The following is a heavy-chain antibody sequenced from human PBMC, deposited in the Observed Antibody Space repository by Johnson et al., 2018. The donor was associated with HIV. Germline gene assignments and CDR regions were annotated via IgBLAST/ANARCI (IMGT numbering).Heavy chain of an antibody. J-gene: IGHJ3*02. Sequence: QVQLVESGGGLVKPGGSLRLSCAASGFSFSDYYMSWIRQAPGKGPEWVSYISSSGSTVYYADSVKGRFTISRDNAKNSLYLQMNSLSAEDTAVYYCASRIYGYVGHALDIWGHGTMVTVSS. CDR3: ASRIYGYVGHALDI. CDR1: GFSFSDYY. D-gene: IGHD5-18*01. V-gene: IGHV3-11*04. CDR2: ISSSGSTV.